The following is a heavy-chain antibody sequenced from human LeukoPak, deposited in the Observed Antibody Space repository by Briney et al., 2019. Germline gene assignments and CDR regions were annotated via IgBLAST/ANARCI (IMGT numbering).Heavy chain of an antibody. V-gene: IGHV3-53*01. CDR1: GFTVSSNY. Sequence: GGSLRLSCAASGFTVSSNYMSWVRQAPGKGLEWVSVIYSGGSTYYADSAKGRFTISRDNSKNTLYLQMNSLRAEDTAVYYCARHDFWSGYIDYWGQGTLVTVSS. CDR3: ARHDFWSGYIDY. D-gene: IGHD3-3*01. J-gene: IGHJ4*02. CDR2: IYSGGST.